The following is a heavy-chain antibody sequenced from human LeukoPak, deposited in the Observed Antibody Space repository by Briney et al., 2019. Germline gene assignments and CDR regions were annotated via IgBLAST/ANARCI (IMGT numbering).Heavy chain of an antibody. D-gene: IGHD6-13*01. J-gene: IGHJ4*02. CDR1: GFTLRSYA. V-gene: IGHV3-30*07. CDR2: ISHDGSTT. Sequence: GGSLRLSCAASGFTLRSYAMNWVRQAPGKGLEWVTVISHDGSTTYYADSVKGRFTISRGNAKNSVYLQMNSLTDEDTGVYYCARGGGSGRYGLPFDSWGQGTLVTVSS. CDR3: ARGGGSGRYGLPFDS.